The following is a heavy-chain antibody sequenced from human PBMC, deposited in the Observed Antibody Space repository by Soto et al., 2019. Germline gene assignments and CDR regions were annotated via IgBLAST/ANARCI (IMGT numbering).Heavy chain of an antibody. J-gene: IGHJ3*01. CDR2: IHSDGSST. CDR3: ASGDRGAFDL. CDR1: GFTFSYYW. D-gene: IGHD7-27*01. V-gene: IGHV3-74*01. Sequence: EVQLVESGGGLVRPGGSLRLSCAASGFTFSYYWMHWVRQAPGKGLVWVSRIHSDGSSTTYADFVKGRFIISRDNARNTVDLQMNSVRVEDRAVYYCASGDRGAFDLWGQGTVVTVSS.